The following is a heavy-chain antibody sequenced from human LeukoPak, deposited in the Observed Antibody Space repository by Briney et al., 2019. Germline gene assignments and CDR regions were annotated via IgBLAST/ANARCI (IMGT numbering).Heavy chain of an antibody. Sequence: SETLSLTCAVYGGSFSGYYWSWIRQPPGKGLEWIGEINHSGSTNYNPSLESRVTISVDTSKNQFSLKLSSVTAADTAVYYCARGSHSMVRGVPSYYFDYWGQGTLVTVSS. CDR3: ARGSHSMVRGVPSYYFDY. V-gene: IGHV4-34*01. CDR2: INHSGST. J-gene: IGHJ4*02. CDR1: GGSFSGYY. D-gene: IGHD3-10*01.